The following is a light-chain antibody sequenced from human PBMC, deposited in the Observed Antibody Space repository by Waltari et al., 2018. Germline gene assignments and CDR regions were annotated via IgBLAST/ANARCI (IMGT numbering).Light chain of an antibody. CDR1: QSIGKY. J-gene: IGKJ1*01. CDR2: AAS. Sequence: EIVLTQPPGPLALSPGERATLSCRASQSIGKYLIWYQQKPGQAPRLLMYAASTRDTGIPDRFSGSGSGTDFSLTISRLQPEDSAVYYCQQYDRLPATFGQGTKVEIK. V-gene: IGKV3-20*01. CDR3: QQYDRLPAT.